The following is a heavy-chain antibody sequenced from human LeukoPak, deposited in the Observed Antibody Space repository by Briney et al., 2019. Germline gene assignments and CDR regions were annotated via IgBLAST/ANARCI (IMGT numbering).Heavy chain of an antibody. CDR1: GFTFGDYA. Sequence: GGSLRLSCTASGFTFGDYAMSWVRQAPGKGLEWVSFIRSKAYSGTADYAASVKGRFTISRDDSKSTAYLQMNSLKTEDTAVYYCTRALRTRITIFGVVGYYFDYWGQGTLVTVSS. CDR2: IRSKAYSGTA. V-gene: IGHV3-49*04. CDR3: TRALRTRITIFGVVGYYFDY. D-gene: IGHD3-3*01. J-gene: IGHJ4*02.